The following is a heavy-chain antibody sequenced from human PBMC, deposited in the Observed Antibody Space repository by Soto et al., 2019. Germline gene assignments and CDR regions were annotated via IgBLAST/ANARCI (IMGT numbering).Heavy chain of an antibody. CDR1: GFTFSNYA. Sequence: EVQLLESGGGLVQPGGSLRLSCAASGFTFSNYAMSWVRQAPGKGLEWVSAISSSVGSTYYADSVKGRFTISRDNSKNTLYVQMNSLRAEDTALYYCAKARYSSLTYYYYMDVWGKGNTVTVSS. CDR3: AKARYSSLTYYYYMDV. D-gene: IGHD6-13*01. V-gene: IGHV3-23*01. J-gene: IGHJ6*03. CDR2: ISSSVGST.